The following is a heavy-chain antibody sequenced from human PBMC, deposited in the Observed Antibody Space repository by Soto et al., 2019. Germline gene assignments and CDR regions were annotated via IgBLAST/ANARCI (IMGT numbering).Heavy chain of an antibody. Sequence: QVQLVQSGAEVKKPGASVKVSCKAAGGTFSSYAISWVRQAPGQGLEWMGGIIPSFGTANYAQKFQGRVKITADESTSTAYMELSSLRSEDTAVYYCARALDYQLLSWFDPWGQGTLVTVSS. J-gene: IGHJ5*02. CDR1: GGTFSSYA. D-gene: IGHD2-2*01. CDR2: IIPSFGTA. CDR3: ARALDYQLLSWFDP. V-gene: IGHV1-69*01.